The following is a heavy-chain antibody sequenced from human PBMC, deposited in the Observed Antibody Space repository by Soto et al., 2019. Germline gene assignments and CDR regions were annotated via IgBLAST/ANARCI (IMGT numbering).Heavy chain of an antibody. CDR1: GYTFTRYY. Sequence: GASLKGSCKAAGYTFTRYYMHWVRQTPGQGLEWMGIINPSGGSTSYAQKFQGRVTMTRDTSTSTVYMELSSLRSEDTAVYYCARVGGDYYYYGMDVWGQGTTVTVSS. CDR2: INPSGGST. D-gene: IGHD3-16*01. CDR3: ARVGGDYYYYGMDV. V-gene: IGHV1-46*01. J-gene: IGHJ6*02.